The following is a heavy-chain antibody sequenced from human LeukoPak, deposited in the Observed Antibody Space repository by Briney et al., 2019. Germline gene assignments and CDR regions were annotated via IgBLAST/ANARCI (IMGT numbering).Heavy chain of an antibody. CDR3: ASRGYSYGFRPWYYFDY. D-gene: IGHD5-18*01. J-gene: IGHJ4*02. CDR1: GGSISSSHYY. Sequence: SEALSLTCTVSGGSISSSHYYWGWIRQPPGKGLEWIGSIYNSGSTYYNPSLKSRVTISVDTSKNQFSLKLTSVTAADTAVYYCASRGYSYGFRPWYYFDYWGQGTLVTVSS. CDR2: IYNSGST. V-gene: IGHV4-39*01.